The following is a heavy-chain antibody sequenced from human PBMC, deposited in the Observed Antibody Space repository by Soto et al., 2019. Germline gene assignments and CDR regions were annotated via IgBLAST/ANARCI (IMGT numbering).Heavy chain of an antibody. J-gene: IGHJ4*02. Sequence: PGGSLRLSCAASGFTFSSYAMHWVRQAPGKGLEYVSVISSNGGSTYYANSVKSRLTITKDTSKNQVFLTMTNMDPVDTATYYCAHRFDWYYFDHWGQGTLVTVSS. CDR2: ISSNGGST. CDR1: GFTFSSYA. V-gene: IGHV3-64*01. D-gene: IGHD3-9*01. CDR3: AHRFDWYYFDH.